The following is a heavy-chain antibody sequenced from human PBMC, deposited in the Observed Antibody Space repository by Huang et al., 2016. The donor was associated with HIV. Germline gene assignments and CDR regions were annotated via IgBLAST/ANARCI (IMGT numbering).Heavy chain of an antibody. CDR3: AKGSMANAFDI. CDR1: GFTFSSYG. CDR2: RRDDGSNK. D-gene: IGHD3-10*01. J-gene: IGHJ3*02. V-gene: IGHV3-30*02. Sequence: QVQLVESGGGVVQPGGSLRLSCAASGFTFSSYGMHWVRQAPGKGLEGVAFRRDDGSNKYYADSVRGRFTISRDNSKNTLYLQMNSLRAEDTAVYYCAKGSMANAFDIWGQGTMVTVSS.